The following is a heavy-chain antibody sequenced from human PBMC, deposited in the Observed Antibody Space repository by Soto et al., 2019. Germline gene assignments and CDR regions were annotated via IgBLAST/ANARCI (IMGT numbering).Heavy chain of an antibody. CDR2: IWYDGSNK. V-gene: IGHV3-33*01. D-gene: IGHD2-8*01. Sequence: GGSLRLSCAASGFTFSSYGMHWVRQAPGKGLEWVAGIWYDGSNKYYPGSVKGRFTISRDNAKNSLYLQMNSLRAEDTAVYYCARVESHCTNGIWYPYYGMDVWGQGTTGTVSS. CDR1: GFTFSSYG. CDR3: ARVESHCTNGIWYPYYGMDV. J-gene: IGHJ6*02.